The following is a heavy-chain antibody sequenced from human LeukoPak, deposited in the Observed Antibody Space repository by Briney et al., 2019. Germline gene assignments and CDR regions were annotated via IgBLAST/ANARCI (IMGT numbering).Heavy chain of an antibody. Sequence: GRSLRLSCAASGFTFSSYGMHWVRQAPGKGLEWVAVISYDGGNKYYADSVKGRFTISRDNSKNTLYLQMNSLRAEDTAVYYCAKDQYYYDSSGYYMPDYWGQGTLVTVSS. CDR3: AKDQYYYDSSGYYMPDY. CDR2: ISYDGGNK. V-gene: IGHV3-30*18. D-gene: IGHD3-22*01. J-gene: IGHJ4*02. CDR1: GFTFSSYG.